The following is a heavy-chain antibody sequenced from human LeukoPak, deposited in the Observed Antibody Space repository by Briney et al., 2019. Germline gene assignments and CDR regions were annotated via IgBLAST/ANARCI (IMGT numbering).Heavy chain of an antibody. CDR2: IIPIFGTA. V-gene: IGHV1-69*01. D-gene: IGHD4-17*01. Sequence: SSVKVSCKASGGTFSSYAISWVRQAPGQGLEWMGGIIPIFGTANYAQKFQGRVTITADESTSTAYMELSSLRSEDTAVYYCARPRPTVTTMKYYFDYWGQGTLVTVSS. CDR1: GGTFSSYA. J-gene: IGHJ4*02. CDR3: ARPRPTVTTMKYYFDY.